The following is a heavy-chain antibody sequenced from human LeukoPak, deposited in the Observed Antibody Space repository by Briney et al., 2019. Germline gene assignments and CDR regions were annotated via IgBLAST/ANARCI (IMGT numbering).Heavy chain of an antibody. CDR3: ARGGYDFWSGYRFDY. D-gene: IGHD3-3*01. CDR1: GYTFTSYG. CDR2: ISAYNGNT. V-gene: IGHV1-18*01. Sequence: ASVKVSCKASGYTFTSYGISWVRQAPGQGLEWMGWISAYNGNTNYAQKLQGRVTMTTDTSTSTAYMELRSLRSDDTAVYYCARGGYDFWSGYRFDYWGQGTLVTVSS. J-gene: IGHJ4*02.